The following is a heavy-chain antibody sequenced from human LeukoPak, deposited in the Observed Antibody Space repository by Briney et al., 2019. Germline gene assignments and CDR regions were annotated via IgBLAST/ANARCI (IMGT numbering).Heavy chain of an antibody. D-gene: IGHD1-7*01. CDR2: IYHDGSDT. CDR3: ARFLHGNSLDY. V-gene: IGHV5-51*01. Sequence: GESLKISCKGFGDTFTYTYIARVRQVAGKGLEWMGIIYHDGSDTRYSPSFEGQVTISVDHSIRTAYWQWTSLKTSDTAMYYCARFLHGNSLDYWGQGALVTVSS. CDR1: GDTFTYTY. J-gene: IGHJ4*02.